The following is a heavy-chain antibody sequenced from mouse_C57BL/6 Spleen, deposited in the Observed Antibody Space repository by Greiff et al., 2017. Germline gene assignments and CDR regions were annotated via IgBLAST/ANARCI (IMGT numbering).Heavy chain of an antibody. D-gene: IGHD1-1*01. CDR2: IDPETGGT. CDR3: TRRGYGSSPYYYAMDY. V-gene: IGHV1-15*01. J-gene: IGHJ4*01. CDR1: GYTFTDYE. Sequence: VQVVESGAELVRPGASVTLSCKASGYTFTDYEMHWVKQTPVHGLEWIGAIDPETGGTAYKQKFKGKAILTADKSSSTAYMELRSLTSEDSAVYYCTRRGYGSSPYYYAMDYWGQGTSVTVSS.